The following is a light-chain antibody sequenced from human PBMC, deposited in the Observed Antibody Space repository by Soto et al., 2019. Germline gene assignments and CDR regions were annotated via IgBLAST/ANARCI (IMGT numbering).Light chain of an antibody. Sequence: QSVLTQPPSASGTPGQRVTISCSGSSSNIGSNYVYWYQQLPGTAPKLLIYRNNQRPSGVPDRFSGSKSGTSASLAISGLRSEDGAGYYCAGWDDRLSGPHWVFGGGTKVTVL. J-gene: IGLJ3*02. V-gene: IGLV1-47*01. CDR3: AGWDDRLSGPHWV. CDR2: RNN. CDR1: SSNIGSNY.